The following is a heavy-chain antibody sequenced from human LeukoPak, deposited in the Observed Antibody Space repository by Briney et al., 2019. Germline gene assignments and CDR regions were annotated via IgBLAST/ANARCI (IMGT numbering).Heavy chain of an antibody. CDR3: ALVRITIFGVVTEPFDY. V-gene: IGHV1-2*02. CDR2: INPNSGGT. J-gene: IGHJ4*02. D-gene: IGHD3-3*01. Sequence: ASVKVPCKASGYTFTGYYMHWVRQAPGQGLEWVGWINPNSGGTNYAQKFQGRVTMTRDTSISTAYMELSRLRSDDTAVYYCALVRITIFGVVTEPFDYWGQGTLVTVSS. CDR1: GYTFTGYY.